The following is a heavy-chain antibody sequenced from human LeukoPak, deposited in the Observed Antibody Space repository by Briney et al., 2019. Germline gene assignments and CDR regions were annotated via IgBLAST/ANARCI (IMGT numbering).Heavy chain of an antibody. CDR2: ISSSGSTI. Sequence: GGSLRLSCAASGFTFSSYEMNWVRQAPGKGLEWVSYISSSGSTIYYADSVKGRFTISRDNAKNSLYLQMNSLGAEDTAVYYCARAQPSSSSSWYSGVGYNWFDPWGQGTLVTVSS. CDR1: GFTFSSYE. D-gene: IGHD6-13*01. J-gene: IGHJ5*02. CDR3: ARAQPSSSSSWYSGVGYNWFDP. V-gene: IGHV3-48*03.